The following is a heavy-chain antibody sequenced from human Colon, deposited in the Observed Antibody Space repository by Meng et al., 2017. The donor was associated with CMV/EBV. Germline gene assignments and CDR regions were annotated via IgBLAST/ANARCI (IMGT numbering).Heavy chain of an antibody. CDR1: GGSISGHY. CDR2: IYSNGRI. J-gene: IGHJ1*01. CDR3: GRAGARGVPIDV. Sequence: QVQLPESGAGLVKPSETLSLTCTVSGGSISGHYWTWIRRPAGEGLQWLGRIYSNGRIDENYSLRSRVTISVDTSKNQLSLRLTSVTAADTAVYYCGRAGARGVPIDVWGRGTLVTVSS. D-gene: IGHD3-10*01. V-gene: IGHV4-4*07.